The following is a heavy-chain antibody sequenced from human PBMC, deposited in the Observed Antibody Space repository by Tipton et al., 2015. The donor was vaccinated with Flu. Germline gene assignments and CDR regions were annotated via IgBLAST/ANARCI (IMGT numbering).Heavy chain of an antibody. D-gene: IGHD6-13*01. CDR2: IKQDGGEK. J-gene: IGHJ4*02. V-gene: IGHV3-7*04. CDR1: GFTLSSYW. CDR3: ARAIAAADSY. Sequence: CAASGFTLSSYWMTWVRQAPGKGLEWVANIKQDGGEKYYVDSVKGRFTISRDNAKNSVYLQMNSLRAEDTAVYFCARAIAAADSYWGRGTLVAVSS.